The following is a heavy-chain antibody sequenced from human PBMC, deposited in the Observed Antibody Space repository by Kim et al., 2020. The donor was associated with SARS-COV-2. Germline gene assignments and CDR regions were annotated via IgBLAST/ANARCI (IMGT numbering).Heavy chain of an antibody. CDR2: IYYSGST. CDR3: ARAYYDILTGYYWGTTVDY. J-gene: IGHJ4*02. Sequence: SETLSLTCTVSGGSISSGGYYWSWIRQHPGKGLEWIGYIYYSGSTYYNPSLKSRVTISVDTSKNQFSLKLSSVTAADTAVYYCARAYYDILTGYYWGTTVDYWGQGTLVTVSS. CDR1: GGSISSGGYY. V-gene: IGHV4-31*03. D-gene: IGHD3-9*01.